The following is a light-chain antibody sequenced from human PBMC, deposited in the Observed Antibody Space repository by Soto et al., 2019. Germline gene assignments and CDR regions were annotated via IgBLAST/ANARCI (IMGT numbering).Light chain of an antibody. CDR3: MQVLQTPLT. CDR2: LGS. V-gene: IGKV2-28*01. CDR1: QSLLHSNGYNY. Sequence: DIVMTQSPLSLPVTPGEPASISCRSSQSLLHSNGYNYLDWYLQKPGQSPQLLIYLGSNRASGVPDRFSCRGSGTDFTLKISRVEAEDVGIYYCMQVLQTPLTFGGGTKVEIK. J-gene: IGKJ4*01.